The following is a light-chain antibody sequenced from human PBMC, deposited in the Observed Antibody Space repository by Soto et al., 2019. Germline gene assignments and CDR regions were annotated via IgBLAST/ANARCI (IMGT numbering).Light chain of an antibody. CDR2: DDS. V-gene: IGLV3-21*02. CDR3: QVWDSRDDHRV. Sequence: SYELTQPPLVSVAPGQTARITCGGNRIGSKSVHWFQQKPGQAPVLVVHDDSDRPSGIPERFSGSNSGGTATLTISRVEAGDEADYYCQVWDSRDDHRVFGGGTKLTVL. J-gene: IGLJ2*01. CDR1: RIGSKS.